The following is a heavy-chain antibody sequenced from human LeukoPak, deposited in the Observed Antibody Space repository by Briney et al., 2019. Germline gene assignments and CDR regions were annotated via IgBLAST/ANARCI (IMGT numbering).Heavy chain of an antibody. D-gene: IGHD6-19*01. CDR2: ISYDGKNK. CDR3: AKNGYSSGWYMYYFDY. V-gene: IGHV3-30*18. CDR1: GLSFDSSG. J-gene: IGHJ4*02. Sequence: GGSLRLSCAASGLSFDSSGMHWVRQAPGKGLEWVAVISYDGKNKYYADSVRGRFTVSRDNSMNTLYLQMNSLRTEDTAVYYCAKNGYSSGWYMYYFDYWGQGALVTVSS.